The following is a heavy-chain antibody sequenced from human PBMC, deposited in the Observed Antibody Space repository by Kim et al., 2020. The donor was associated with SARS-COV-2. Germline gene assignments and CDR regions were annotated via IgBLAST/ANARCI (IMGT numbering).Heavy chain of an antibody. Sequence: SETLSLTCTVSGGSISSGRYYWIWIRQHPGKGLEWIGYIYYSGSTYYNPSLKSRVIISIDTSKNQFSLRLSSVTAADTAVYYCARVLAGAAHSGSYYYPDYWVQGTLVTVSS. D-gene: IGHD1-26*01. J-gene: IGHJ4*02. V-gene: IGHV4-31*03. CDR3: ARVLAGAAHSGSYYYPDY. CDR2: IYYSGST. CDR1: GGSISSGRYY.